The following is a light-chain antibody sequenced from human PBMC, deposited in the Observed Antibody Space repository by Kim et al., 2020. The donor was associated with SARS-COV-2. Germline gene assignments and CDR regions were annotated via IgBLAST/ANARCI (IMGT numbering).Light chain of an antibody. CDR3: RQYGSSQT. J-gene: IGKJ1*01. Sequence: EIVLTQSPGTLSLSPGERVTLSCRASQSVSNYLAWYQQKPGQAPRLLIYGASGRATDIPDRFSGSGSGTDFTLTISRLEPEDFAVYYCRQYGSSQTFGRGTKVEIK. CDR1: QSVSNY. V-gene: IGKV3-20*01. CDR2: GAS.